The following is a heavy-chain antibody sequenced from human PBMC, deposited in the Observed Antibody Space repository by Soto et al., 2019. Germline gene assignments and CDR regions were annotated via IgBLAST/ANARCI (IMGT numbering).Heavy chain of an antibody. Sequence: QVQLVESGGGVVQPGRSLRLSCAASGFTLRSYGMHWVRHSPGKGLDWVALISYDGSNKYYADSAKGRFTISRDNSKNTLYLQMNSLRAEDTAVYYCATYPGESSSWSPLNYWGQGTLVTVSS. CDR2: ISYDGSNK. D-gene: IGHD6-13*01. CDR1: GFTLRSYG. V-gene: IGHV3-30*03. CDR3: ATYPGESSSWSPLNY. J-gene: IGHJ4*02.